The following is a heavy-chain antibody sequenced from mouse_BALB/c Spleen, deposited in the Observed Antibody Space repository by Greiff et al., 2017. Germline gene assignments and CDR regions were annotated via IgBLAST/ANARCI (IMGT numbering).Heavy chain of an antibody. Sequence: VQLQQSGAELVRSGASVKLSCTASGFNIKDYYMHWVKQRPEQGLEWIGWIDPENGDTEYAPKFQGKATMTADTSSNTAYLQLSSLTSEDTAVYYCNGYEDYFDYWGQGTTLTVSS. J-gene: IGHJ2*01. D-gene: IGHD2-10*02. CDR3: NGYEDYFDY. V-gene: IGHV14-4*02. CDR2: IDPENGDT. CDR1: GFNIKDYY.